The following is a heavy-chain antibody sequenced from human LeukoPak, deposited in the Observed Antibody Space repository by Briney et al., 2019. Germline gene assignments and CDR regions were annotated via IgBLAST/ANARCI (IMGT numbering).Heavy chain of an antibody. J-gene: IGHJ6*02. Sequence: TGGSLRLSCAASGFTFDDYAMHWVRQAPGKGLEWVSGISWNSGSIGYADSVKGRFTISRDNAKNSLYLQMNSLRAEDTAVYYCAKDKRGVYYYYGMDVWGQGTTVTVSS. V-gene: IGHV3-9*01. CDR2: ISWNSGSI. CDR1: GFTFDDYA. CDR3: AKDKRGVYYYYGMDV. D-gene: IGHD3-10*01.